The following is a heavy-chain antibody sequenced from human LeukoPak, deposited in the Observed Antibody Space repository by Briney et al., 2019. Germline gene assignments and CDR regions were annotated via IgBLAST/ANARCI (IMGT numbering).Heavy chain of an antibody. CDR1: GFTFNTYD. V-gene: IGHV3-23*01. D-gene: IGHD3-22*01. Sequence: PGGSLRLPCAASGFTFNTYDMSWVRQAPGRGLEWVSSISTSGGSTYYADSVKGRFTISRDNSKNTLYLQMNSLRAEDTAVYYCAKGRTSGYYAHFDQWGQGTQVTVSS. CDR3: AKGRTSGYYAHFDQ. J-gene: IGHJ4*02. CDR2: ISTSGGST.